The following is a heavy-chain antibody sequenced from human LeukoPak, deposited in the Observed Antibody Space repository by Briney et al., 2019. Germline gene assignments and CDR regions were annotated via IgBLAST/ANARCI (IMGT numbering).Heavy chain of an antibody. V-gene: IGHV3-33*01. Sequence: GGSLRLSCAASGFTFSSYGMHWIRQAPGKGLEWVAVIWYDGSNKYYADSVKGRFTISRDNSKNTLYLQMNSLRAEDTAVYYCARDGGFLYGMDVWGQGTTVTVSS. CDR3: ARDGGFLYGMDV. CDR2: IWYDGSNK. D-gene: IGHD2-15*01. J-gene: IGHJ6*02. CDR1: GFTFSSYG.